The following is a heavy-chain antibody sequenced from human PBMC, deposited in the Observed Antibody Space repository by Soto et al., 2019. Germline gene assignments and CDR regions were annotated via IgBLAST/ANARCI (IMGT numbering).Heavy chain of an antibody. CDR3: ARVRASRYSSSQDYYYYGMDV. D-gene: IGHD6-6*01. CDR2: IIPIFGTA. J-gene: IGHJ6*02. Sequence: SVKVSCKAPGGTFSSYAISWVRQAPGQGLEWMGGIIPIFGTANYAQKFQGRVTITADKSTSTAYMELSSLRSEDTAVYYCARVRASRYSSSQDYYYYGMDVWGQGTTVTVSS. CDR1: GGTFSSYA. V-gene: IGHV1-69*06.